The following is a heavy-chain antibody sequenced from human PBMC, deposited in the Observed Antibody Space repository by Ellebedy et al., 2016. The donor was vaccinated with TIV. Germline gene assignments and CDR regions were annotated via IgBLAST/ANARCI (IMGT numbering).Heavy chain of an antibody. CDR2: IGTDMGNT. CDR1: GYTFTDYG. J-gene: IGHJ1*01. D-gene: IGHD6-6*01. Sequence: AASVKVSCKASGYTFTDYGITWLRQAPGQGLEWMGWIGTDMGNTNYAQKFRGRVTMTTDTSTTTGYMELRSLRSDETALYYCARDRDIRSSSDFQHWGQGTLVTVSS. CDR3: ARDRDIRSSSDFQH. V-gene: IGHV1-18*04.